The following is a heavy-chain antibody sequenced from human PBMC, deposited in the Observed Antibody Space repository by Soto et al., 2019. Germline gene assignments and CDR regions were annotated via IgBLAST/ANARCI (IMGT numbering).Heavy chain of an antibody. J-gene: IGHJ4*02. V-gene: IGHV3-21*01. D-gene: IGHD3-10*01. CDR1: GFTFSSYN. CDR3: ARCLVSAYGSGSYDALDY. CDR2: ISSSSSYI. Sequence: EVQLVESGGGLVKPGGSLRLSCAASGFTFSSYNLNWVRQAPGKGLEWVSSISSSSSYIYYADSVKGRFTISRDNAKNSLYLQMNSLRAEDTVVYFCARCLVSAYGSGSYDALDYWGQGTLVTVSS.